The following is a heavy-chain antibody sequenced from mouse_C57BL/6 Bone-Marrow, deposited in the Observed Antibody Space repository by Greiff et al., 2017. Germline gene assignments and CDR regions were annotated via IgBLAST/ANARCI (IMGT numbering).Heavy chain of an antibody. V-gene: IGHV5-4*01. CDR1: GFTFSSYA. Sequence: EVKLEESGGGLVKPGGSLKLSCAASGFTFSSYAMSWVRQTPEKRLEWVATISDGGSYTYYPDNGKGRFTISRDNAKNNLYLQRSHLKSEDTAMYYCARDRVITTVVATPAWFAYWGQGTLVTVSA. J-gene: IGHJ3*01. D-gene: IGHD1-1*01. CDR3: ARDRVITTVVATPAWFAY. CDR2: ISDGGSYT.